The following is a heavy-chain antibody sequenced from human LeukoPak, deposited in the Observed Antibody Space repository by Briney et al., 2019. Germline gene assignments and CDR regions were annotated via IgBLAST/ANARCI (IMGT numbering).Heavy chain of an antibody. CDR3: AKSIAAAGTYYYYYYGMDV. CDR1: GFTFSDYY. V-gene: IGHV3-23*01. J-gene: IGHJ6*02. Sequence: GGSLRLSCAASGFTFSDYYMSWIRQAPGKGLEWVSAISGSGGSTYYADSVKGRFTISRDNSKNTLYLQMNSLRAEDTAVYYCAKSIAAAGTYYYYYYGMDVWGQGTTVTVSS. D-gene: IGHD6-13*01. CDR2: ISGSGGST.